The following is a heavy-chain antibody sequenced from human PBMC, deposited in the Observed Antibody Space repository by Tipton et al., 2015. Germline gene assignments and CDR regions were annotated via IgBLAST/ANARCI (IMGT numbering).Heavy chain of an antibody. D-gene: IGHD3-22*01. CDR3: ASSNYYDTCWY. J-gene: IGHJ4*02. CDR1: GVSISSRGYY. Sequence: TLSLTCSVSGVSISSRGYYWGWIRQPPGKGLEWIGTIYSNGHTFYNPSLKSRLTMSLDTSKNQFNLNLSSVTAADRAVYYCASSNYYDTCWYWGQGTLVTVSS. V-gene: IGHV4-39*01. CDR2: IYSNGHT.